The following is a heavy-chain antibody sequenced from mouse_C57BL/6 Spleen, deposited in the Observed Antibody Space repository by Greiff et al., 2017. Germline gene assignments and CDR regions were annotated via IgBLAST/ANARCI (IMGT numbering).Heavy chain of an antibody. CDR2: INYDGSST. CDR1: GFTFSDYY. J-gene: IGHJ2*01. V-gene: IGHV5-16*01. Sequence: EVMLVESEGGLAQPGSSMKLSCTASGFTFSDYYMAWVRQVPEKGLEWVANINYDGSSTYYLDSLKSRFIIARDNAKNILYLQMSSLKSEDTATYYCARDQYYGSSYYFDYWGQGTTLTVSS. D-gene: IGHD1-1*01. CDR3: ARDQYYGSSYYFDY.